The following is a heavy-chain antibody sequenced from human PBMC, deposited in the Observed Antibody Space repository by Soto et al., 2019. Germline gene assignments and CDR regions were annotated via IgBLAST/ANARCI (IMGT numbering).Heavy chain of an antibody. CDR2: INHSGST. D-gene: IGHD3-10*01. CDR1: GGTFRGYY. CDR3: ARGRSTMVRGVIITPDY. J-gene: IGHJ4*02. V-gene: IGHV4-34*01. Sequence: SETLSLTCAVYGGTFRGYYWNWIRQPPGKGLEWIGEINHSGSTNYNPSLKSRVTISVDTSKNQFSLKLSSVTAADTAVYYCARGRSTMVRGVIITPDYWGQGTLVTVS.